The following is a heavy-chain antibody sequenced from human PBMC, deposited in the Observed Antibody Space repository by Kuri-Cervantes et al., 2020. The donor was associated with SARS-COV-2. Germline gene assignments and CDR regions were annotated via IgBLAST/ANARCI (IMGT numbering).Heavy chain of an antibody. V-gene: IGHV3-21*01. CDR1: GFTFSAYT. CDR3: ARDLRLGKSLDY. J-gene: IGHJ4*02. Sequence: GGSLRLSCVASGFTFSAYTLNWVRQAPGKGPEWVSSITRSSVYISYADSLKGRFTISRDNAKNSLYLQMNSLRAEDTAVYYCARDLRLGKSLDYWGQGTLVTVSS. D-gene: IGHD7-27*01. CDR2: ITRSSVYI.